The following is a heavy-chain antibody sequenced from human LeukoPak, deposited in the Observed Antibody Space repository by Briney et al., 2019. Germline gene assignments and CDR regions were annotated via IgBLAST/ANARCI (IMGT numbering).Heavy chain of an antibody. J-gene: IGHJ3*02. CDR2: INGDGSST. D-gene: IGHD3-9*01. Sequence: GGSLRLSCAASGFTFSSYWVHWVRQAPGKGLVWVSRINGDGSSTTYADSVKGRFTISRDNAKNTLYLQMNSLRAEDTAVYYCAREYLGYFDWYNADDAFDIWGQGTMVTVSS. CDR3: AREYLGYFDWYNADDAFDI. V-gene: IGHV3-74*01. CDR1: GFTFSSYW.